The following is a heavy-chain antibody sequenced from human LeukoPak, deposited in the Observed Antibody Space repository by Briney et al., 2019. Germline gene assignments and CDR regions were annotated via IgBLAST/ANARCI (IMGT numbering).Heavy chain of an antibody. Sequence: ASVNVSFKVSGYTLTELSMHWVRQAPGKGLEWMGGFDPEDGETIYAQKFQGRVTMTEDTSTDTAYMELSSLRSEDTAVYYCATGVARFLEWLFSTRGHYYFDYWGQGTLVTVSS. CDR2: FDPEDGET. J-gene: IGHJ4*02. CDR3: ATGVARFLEWLFSTRGHYYFDY. V-gene: IGHV1-24*01. CDR1: GYTLTELS. D-gene: IGHD3-3*01.